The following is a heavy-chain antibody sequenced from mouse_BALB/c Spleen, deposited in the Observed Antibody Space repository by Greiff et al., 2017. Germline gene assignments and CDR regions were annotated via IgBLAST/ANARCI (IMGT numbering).Heavy chain of an antibody. D-gene: IGHD3-2*02. CDR2: ISYDGSN. J-gene: IGHJ3*01. CDR1: GYSITSGYY. V-gene: IGHV3-6*02. CDR3: ARFGQAWFAY. Sequence: EVQLQESGPGLVKPSQSLSLTCSVTGYSITSGYYWNWIRQFPGNKLEWMGYISYDGSNNYNPSLKNRISITRDTSKNQFFLKLNSVTTEDTATYYCARFGQAWFAYWGQGTLVTVSA.